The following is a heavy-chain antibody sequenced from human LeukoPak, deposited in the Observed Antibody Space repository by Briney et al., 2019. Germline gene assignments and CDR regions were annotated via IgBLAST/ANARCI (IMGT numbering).Heavy chain of an antibody. CDR2: ISYDGSNK. CDR3: AKDVGWNYPYYFDY. V-gene: IGHV3-30*18. J-gene: IGHJ4*02. Sequence: GRSLRLSCAASGFTFSSYGMHWVRQAPGKGLEWVAVISYDGSNKYYADSMKGRFTISRDNSKNTLYLQMNSLRAEDTAVYYCAKDVGWNYPYYFDYWGQGTLVTVSS. D-gene: IGHD1-7*01. CDR1: GFTFSSYG.